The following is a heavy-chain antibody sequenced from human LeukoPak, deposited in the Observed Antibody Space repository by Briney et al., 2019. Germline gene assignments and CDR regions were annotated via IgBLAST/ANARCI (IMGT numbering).Heavy chain of an antibody. J-gene: IGHJ3*02. CDR2: ISGSGGST. CDR1: GFTFSSYA. Sequence: PGGSLRLSCAASGFTFSSYAMSWVRQAPGKGLGWVSAISGSGGSTYYADSVKGRFTISRDNSKNTLYLQMNSLRAEDTAVYYCAKDSLWFREEVDAFDIWGQGTMVTVSS. CDR3: AKDSLWFREEVDAFDI. D-gene: IGHD3-10*01. V-gene: IGHV3-23*01.